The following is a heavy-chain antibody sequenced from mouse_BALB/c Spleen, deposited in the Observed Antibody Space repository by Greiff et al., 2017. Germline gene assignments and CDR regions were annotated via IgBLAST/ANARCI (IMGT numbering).Heavy chain of an antibody. V-gene: IGHV5-6*01. CDR3: ARKEPYYYAMYY. CDR1: GFTFSSYG. J-gene: IGHJ4*01. CDR2: ISSGGSYT. Sequence: EVKLMESGGDLVKPGGSLKLSCAASGFTFSSYGMSWVRQTPDKRLEWVATISSGGSYTYYPDSVKGRFTISRDNAKKTPYLQMSSLKSEDTAMYICARKEPYYYAMYYWGEGTSVTASP.